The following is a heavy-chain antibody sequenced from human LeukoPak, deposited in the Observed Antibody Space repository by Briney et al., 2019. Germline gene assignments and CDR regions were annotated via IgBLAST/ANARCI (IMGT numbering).Heavy chain of an antibody. CDR3: ARGGGYIDAFDI. CDR1: GGSISSYY. Sequence: PSETLSLTCTVSGGSISSYYWSWIRQPPGKGLEWIGYIYYSGSTNYNPSLKSRVTISVDTSKNQFSLKLSSVIAADTAVYYCARGGGYIDAFDIWGQGTMVTVSS. D-gene: IGHD5-18*01. CDR2: IYYSGST. V-gene: IGHV4-59*01. J-gene: IGHJ3*02.